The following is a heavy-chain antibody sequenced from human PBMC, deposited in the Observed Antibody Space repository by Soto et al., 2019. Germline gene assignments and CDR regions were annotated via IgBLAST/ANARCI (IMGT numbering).Heavy chain of an antibody. D-gene: IGHD2-15*01. CDR1: GFSFSTYN. Sequence: EVQLVESGGGLVKPGGSLRLSCAASGFSFSTYNMNWVRQAPGKGLEWVSSIDASSTHIYYADSVKGRFTISKDNGKSSLYLQMNHLGAEDTATYCCARAHEVAWFDSWGLGTLVTVTS. CDR3: ARAHEVAWFDS. J-gene: IGHJ5*01. CDR2: IDASSTHI. V-gene: IGHV3-21*01.